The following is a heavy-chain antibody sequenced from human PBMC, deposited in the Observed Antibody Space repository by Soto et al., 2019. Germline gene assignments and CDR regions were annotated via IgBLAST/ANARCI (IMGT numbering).Heavy chain of an antibody. CDR2: IYWNDDK. J-gene: IGHJ4*02. Sequence: QITLKESDPTLVKPTQHLTLTCTFSGFSRSTSGVGGGWVRKAPGKVREWLALIYWNDDKSYSPSLKSMLTITKDTSKHHVGITMSNLDPVDTATDYCAQRRRFYISGWYFDYWGQATLVSVSS. V-gene: IGHV2-5*01. CDR1: GFSRSTSGVG. D-gene: IGHD6-19*01. CDR3: AQRRRFYISGWYFDY.